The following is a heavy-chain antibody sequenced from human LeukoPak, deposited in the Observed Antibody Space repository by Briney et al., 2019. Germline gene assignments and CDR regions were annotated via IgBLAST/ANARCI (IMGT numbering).Heavy chain of an antibody. D-gene: IGHD4-23*01. CDR3: ARDPATVVTPPDY. V-gene: IGHV1-2*02. Sequence: ASVKVSCKASGYTFTGYYMHWVRQAPGQGLEWMGWINPNRGGTNYAQKLQGRVTMTTDTSTSTAYMELSSLRSEDTAVYYCARDPATVVTPPDYWGQGTLVTVSS. J-gene: IGHJ4*02. CDR2: INPNRGGT. CDR1: GYTFTGYY.